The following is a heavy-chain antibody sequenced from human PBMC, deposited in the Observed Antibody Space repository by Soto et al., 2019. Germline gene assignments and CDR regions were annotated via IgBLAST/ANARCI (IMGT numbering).Heavy chain of an antibody. J-gene: IGHJ6*02. CDR2: INTAGSAK. CDR1: GFTFSNFE. Sequence: GGSLRLSCAASGFTFSNFEMHWVRQAPGKGLEWVSYINTAGSAKYYAESVKGRFTISRDNARNSLFLQMNSLRAEDTAVYYCARAECSSPDCLTAYYSYGLDVWGQGSTVTVSS. D-gene: IGHD3-9*01. V-gene: IGHV3-48*03. CDR3: ARAECSSPDCLTAYYSYGLDV.